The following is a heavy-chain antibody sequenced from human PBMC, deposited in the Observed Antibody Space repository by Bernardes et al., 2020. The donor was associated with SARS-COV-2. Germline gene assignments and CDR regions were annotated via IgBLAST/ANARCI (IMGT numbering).Heavy chain of an antibody. CDR3: ARHGEWELLWPFDY. CDR2: MSYSGST. V-gene: IGHV4-39*01. Sequence: SETLSLTCTVSGASISSIDYFWGWILQPPGKGLEWIGSMSYSGSTYYKPSLKSRVTVSVDTSKNQFSLKLSSVTAADTAVYYCARHGEWELLWPFDYWGQGTLVTGSS. CDR1: GASISSIDYF. D-gene: IGHD1-26*01. J-gene: IGHJ4*02.